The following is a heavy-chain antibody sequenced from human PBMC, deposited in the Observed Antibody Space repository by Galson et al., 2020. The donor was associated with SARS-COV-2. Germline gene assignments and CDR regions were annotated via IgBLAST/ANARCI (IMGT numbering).Heavy chain of an antibody. V-gene: IGHV4-39*01. CDR1: GGSISSSSYY. CDR3: ATPRVVVITTRGYAFDI. J-gene: IGHJ3*02. D-gene: IGHD3-22*01. Sequence: SETLSLTCTVSGGSISSSSYYWGWIRQPPGKGLEWIGSIYYSGSTYYNPSLKSRVTISVDTSKNQFSLKLSSGTAADTAVYYCATPRVVVITTRGYAFDIWGQGTMVTVSS. CDR2: IYYSGST.